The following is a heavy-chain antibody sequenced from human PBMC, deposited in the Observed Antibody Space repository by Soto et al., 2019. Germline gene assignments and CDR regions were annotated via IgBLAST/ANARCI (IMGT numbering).Heavy chain of an antibody. J-gene: IGHJ6*02. CDR1: GGTVSSGSDY. D-gene: IGHD4-17*01. V-gene: IGHV4-61*01. CDR3: ARVSSGDYGYYYYGMDV. Sequence: SETLSLTCSVSGGTVSSGSDYWSWIRQPPGKGLEWIGYIYYSGSTNSNPSLKSGVTISVDTSKNQFSLKLSSVSAADTAVYYCARVSSGDYGYYYYGMDVWGQGTPVTVSS. CDR2: IYYSGST.